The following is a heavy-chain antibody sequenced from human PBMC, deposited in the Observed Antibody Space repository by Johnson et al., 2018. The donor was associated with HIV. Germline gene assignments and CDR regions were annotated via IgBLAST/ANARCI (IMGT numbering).Heavy chain of an antibody. V-gene: IGHV3-20*04. D-gene: IGHD3-10*01. J-gene: IGHJ3*02. CDR3: AGGRVSRFAFDI. CDR1: GLSFDDYG. CDR2: FNWTGDST. Sequence: VQLVESGGGVVRPGGSLRLSCEGSGLSFDDYGMSWVRQRPGKGLAWVSGFNWTGDSTGDADSVKGRFSISRDKVKNSLYLQMNGLRVEATALYYCAGGRVSRFAFDIWGQGTRVTVSS.